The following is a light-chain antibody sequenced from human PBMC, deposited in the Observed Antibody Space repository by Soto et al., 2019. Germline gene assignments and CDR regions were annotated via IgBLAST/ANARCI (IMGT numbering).Light chain of an antibody. V-gene: IGKV1-5*03. CDR3: QHYNSYSEA. CDR2: KAS. Sequence: DIQMTPSPSTLSASVGDTVTVTCRASQSVSGWLAWYQQKPGEAPKLLIYKASTLKSGVPSRFSGSGSGTEFTLTISSLQPDDFATYYCQHYNSYSEAFGQGTKVDIK. CDR1: QSVSGW. J-gene: IGKJ1*01.